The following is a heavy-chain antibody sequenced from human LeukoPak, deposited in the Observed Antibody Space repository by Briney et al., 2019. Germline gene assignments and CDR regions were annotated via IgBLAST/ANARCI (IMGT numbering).Heavy chain of an antibody. J-gene: IGHJ6*02. CDR3: VKDRGGSPFYGMDV. CDR2: ISGSGGAGT. D-gene: IGHD1-26*01. CDR1: GFTFSSYA. V-gene: IGHV3-23*01. Sequence: GGSLRLSCAASGFTFSSYAMSWVRQAPGKGLEWVSTISGSGGAGTYYADSVKGRFTVSRDNSRNTLYLPMNSLRAEDTAVYYCVKDRGGSPFYGMDVWGQGTTVTVSS.